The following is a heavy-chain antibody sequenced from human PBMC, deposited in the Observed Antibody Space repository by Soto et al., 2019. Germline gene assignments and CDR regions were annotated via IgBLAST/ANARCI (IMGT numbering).Heavy chain of an antibody. V-gene: IGHV5-51*01. J-gene: IGHJ5*02. Sequence: GESLKISCKGSGYSFTSYWIGWVRQMPGKGLEWMGIIYPGDSDTRYSPSFQGQVTISADKSISTAYLQWSSLKASDTAMYYCARLRSEKQKSSSSWYRWFDPWGQGTLVTVSS. CDR2: IYPGDSDT. D-gene: IGHD6-13*01. CDR1: GYSFTSYW. CDR3: ARLRSEKQKSSSSWYRWFDP.